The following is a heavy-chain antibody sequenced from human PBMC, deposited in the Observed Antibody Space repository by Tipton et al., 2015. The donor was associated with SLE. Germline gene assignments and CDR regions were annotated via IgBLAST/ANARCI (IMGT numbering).Heavy chain of an antibody. Sequence: TLSLTCTVSGVSISSHFCSLVRQSPGKGLEWIGNVYYSGGTNYNPSLKSRVTISVDTSKNQFSLNLSSVTAADTAVYYCARDGEMTTMEVWGQGTTVTVSS. D-gene: IGHD5-24*01. J-gene: IGHJ6*02. CDR1: GVSISSHF. CDR2: VYYSGGT. CDR3: ARDGEMTTMEV. V-gene: IGHV4-59*11.